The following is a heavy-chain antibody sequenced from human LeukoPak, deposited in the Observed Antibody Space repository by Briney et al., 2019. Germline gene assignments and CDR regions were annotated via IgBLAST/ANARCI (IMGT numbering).Heavy chain of an antibody. D-gene: IGHD3-9*01. J-gene: IGHJ4*02. CDR3: AKGFTDYDILRVPRDY. CDR2: ISGSGGST. Sequence: LPGGSLRLSCAASGFTFSSYAMSWVRQAPGKGLEWVSAISGSGGSTYYADPVKGRFTISRDNSKNTLYLQMNSLRAEDTAVYYCAKGFTDYDILRVPRDYWGQGTLVTVSS. CDR1: GFTFSSYA. V-gene: IGHV3-23*01.